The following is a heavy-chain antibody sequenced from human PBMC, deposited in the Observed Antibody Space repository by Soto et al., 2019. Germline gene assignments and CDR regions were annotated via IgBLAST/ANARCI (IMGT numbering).Heavy chain of an antibody. J-gene: IGHJ4*02. V-gene: IGHV4-39*01. CDR3: ARQSDIVVVPAATFDY. D-gene: IGHD2-2*01. CDR2: IYYSGST. Sequence: SETLSLTCTVSGGSISSSSYYWGWIRQPPGKGLEWIGSIYYSGSTYYNPSLKSRVTISVDTSKNQFSLKLSSVTAADTAVYYCARQSDIVVVPAATFDYWGQGTLVTVSS. CDR1: GGSISSSSYY.